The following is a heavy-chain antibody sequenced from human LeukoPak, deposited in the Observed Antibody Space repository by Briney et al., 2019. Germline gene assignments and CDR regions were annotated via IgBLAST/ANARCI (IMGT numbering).Heavy chain of an antibody. Sequence: GGSLRLSCVASGFSVSSNYMAWVRQAPGKGLVWVSVLYIGGNTYYGDFVKGRFTISRDNSRNTLYLQMNSLRVDDTAVYYCARELAVGAITEYFQDWGQGTLVPV. CDR3: ARELAVGAITEYFQD. D-gene: IGHD1-26*01. V-gene: IGHV3-53*01. CDR2: LYIGGNT. CDR1: GFSVSSNY. J-gene: IGHJ1*01.